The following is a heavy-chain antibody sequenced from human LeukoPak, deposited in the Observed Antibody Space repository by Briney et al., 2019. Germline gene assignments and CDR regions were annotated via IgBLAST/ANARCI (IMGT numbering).Heavy chain of an antibody. CDR3: ARLLSLAGYIDY. CDR2: IYPDDSDT. J-gene: IGHJ4*02. Sequence: GESLKIPCKAPGNSFTNYWVGWVRQMPGKGLEWMGIIYPDDSDTRYSPSFRGQVTISADRSISTAYLQWSSLKASDTAMYYCARLLSLAGYIDYWGQGTLVTVSS. V-gene: IGHV5-51*01. CDR1: GNSFTNYW. D-gene: IGHD6-19*01.